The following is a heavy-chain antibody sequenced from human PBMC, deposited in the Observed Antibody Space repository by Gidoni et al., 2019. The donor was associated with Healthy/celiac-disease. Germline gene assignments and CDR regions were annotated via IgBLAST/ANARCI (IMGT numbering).Heavy chain of an antibody. Sequence: QVQLVQSGAEVKKPGSSVKVSCKASGGTFSSYAISWVRQAPGQGLEWMGGIIPIFGTANYAQKFQGRVTITADESTSTAYMELSSLRSEDTAVYSCARVPRYCSSTSCYTGMTFDYWGQGTLVTVSS. CDR1: GGTFSSYA. CDR2: IIPIFGTA. J-gene: IGHJ4*02. D-gene: IGHD2-2*02. V-gene: IGHV1-69*01. CDR3: ARVPRYCSSTSCYTGMTFDY.